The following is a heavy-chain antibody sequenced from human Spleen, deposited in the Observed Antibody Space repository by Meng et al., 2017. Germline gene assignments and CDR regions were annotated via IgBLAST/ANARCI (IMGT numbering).Heavy chain of an antibody. Sequence: VQLGQTGAEVKKPGASVKVTGKPPGYNFPDYYIHWVRQAPGQGLEWMGRIDPKNGDTHYAQKFQGRVTMTGDTSISTAYMDLSGLRSDDTAVYYCARDEDISAAGKLFGDYRGQGTLVTVSS. D-gene: IGHD6-13*01. CDR2: IDPKNGDT. CDR3: ARDEDISAAGKLFGDY. J-gene: IGHJ4*02. V-gene: IGHV1-2*06. CDR1: GYNFPDYY.